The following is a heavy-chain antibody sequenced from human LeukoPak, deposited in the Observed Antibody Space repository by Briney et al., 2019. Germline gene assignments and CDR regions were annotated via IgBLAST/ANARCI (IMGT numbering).Heavy chain of an antibody. CDR1: GFTVSSNY. D-gene: IGHD3-16*02. CDR2: IYSGGST. J-gene: IGHJ4*02. Sequence: PGGSLRLSCAASGFTVSSNYMSWVRQGPGKGLEWVSVIYSGGSTYYADSVKGRFTISRDNSKNTLFLQMNSLRAEDTAVYYCAREGLHLSPPHYYFDYWGQGTLVTVSS. CDR3: AREGLHLSPPHYYFDY. V-gene: IGHV3-53*01.